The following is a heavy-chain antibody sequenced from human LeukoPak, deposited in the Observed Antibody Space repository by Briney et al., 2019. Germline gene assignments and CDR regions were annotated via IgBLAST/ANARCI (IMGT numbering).Heavy chain of an antibody. CDR3: ARVWGRVVPAAMVLLNWFDP. V-gene: IGHV1-18*01. D-gene: IGHD2-2*01. CDR2: ISAYNGNT. Sequence: GASVKVSCKASGYTFTSYGISWVRQAPGQGLEWMGWISAYNGNTNYAQKLQGRVTMTTDTSTSTAYMELRSLRSDDTAVYYFARVWGRVVPAAMVLLNWFDPWGQGTLVTVSS. J-gene: IGHJ5*02. CDR1: GYTFTSYG.